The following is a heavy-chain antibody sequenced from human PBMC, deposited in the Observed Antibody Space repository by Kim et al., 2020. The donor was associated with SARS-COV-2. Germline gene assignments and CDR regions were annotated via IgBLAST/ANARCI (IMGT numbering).Heavy chain of an antibody. V-gene: IGHV3-13*01. D-gene: IGHD3-10*01. CDR3: ARGNYGSGSPYYGMDV. J-gene: IGHJ6*02. Sequence: SVKRRFTISRENAQNSLYLQMNSLRAGDTAVYYCARGNYGSGSPYYGMDVWGQGTTVTVSS.